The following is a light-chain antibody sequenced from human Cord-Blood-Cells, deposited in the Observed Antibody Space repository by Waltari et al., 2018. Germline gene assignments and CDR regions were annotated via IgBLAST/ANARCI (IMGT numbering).Light chain of an antibody. CDR1: SSDVGGYNY. J-gene: IGLJ2*01. CDR2: DVS. CDR3: SSYTSSSTFV. V-gene: IGLV2-14*01. Sequence: QSALTQPASVSGSPGQSITISCTGTSSDVGGYNYVSWYQQHPGKAPKLMLYDVSKRSSGVSNRFSGSKSGTTASLTISGLQAEDEADYYCSSYTSSSTFVFGGGTKLTVL.